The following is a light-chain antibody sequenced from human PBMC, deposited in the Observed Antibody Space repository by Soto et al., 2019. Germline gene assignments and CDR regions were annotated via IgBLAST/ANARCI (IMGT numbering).Light chain of an antibody. V-gene: IGKV1-5*03. CDR1: QSVSTW. Sequence: DIQMTQSPSTLPASVGDRVTITCRASQSVSTWLAWYQQKPGKVPKLLIYKAYSLESGVPSRFSGSGSGTEFTLTISSLQPDDFATYYCQQYNSNPLTFGGGTKVEIK. J-gene: IGKJ4*01. CDR2: KAY. CDR3: QQYNSNPLT.